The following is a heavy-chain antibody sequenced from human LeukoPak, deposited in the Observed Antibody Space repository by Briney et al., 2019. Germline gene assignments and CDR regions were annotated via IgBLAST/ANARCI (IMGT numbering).Heavy chain of an antibody. D-gene: IGHD6-19*01. CDR1: GGSISSYY. V-gene: IGHV4-59*01. Sequence: SETLSLTCTVSGGSISSYYWSWIRQPPGRGLEWIGYIYYSGSTNYNPSLKSRVTISVDTSKNQFSLKLSSVTAADTAVYYCARAGSGWYYYYMDVWGKGTTVTVSS. CDR2: IYYSGST. CDR3: ARAGSGWYYYYMDV. J-gene: IGHJ6*03.